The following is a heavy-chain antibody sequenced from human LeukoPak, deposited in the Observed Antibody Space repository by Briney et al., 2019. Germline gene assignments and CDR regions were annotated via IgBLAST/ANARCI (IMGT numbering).Heavy chain of an antibody. CDR2: IIPIFGTA. CDR1: GGTFSSYA. CDR3: ARANLIAAAGTYYYYMDV. D-gene: IGHD6-13*01. V-gene: IGHV1-69*13. Sequence: EASVKVSCKASGGTFSSYAISWVRQAPGQGLEWMGGIIPIFGTANYAQKFQGRVTITADESTSTAYMELSSLRSKDTAVYYCARANLIAAAGTYYYYMDVWGKGTTVTISS. J-gene: IGHJ6*03.